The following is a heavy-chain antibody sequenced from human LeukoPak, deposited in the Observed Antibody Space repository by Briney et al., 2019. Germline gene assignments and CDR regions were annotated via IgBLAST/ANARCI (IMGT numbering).Heavy chain of an antibody. Sequence: GGSLRLSCAASGFTVSSNYMSWVRQAPGKGLEWVSVIYSGGSTYYADSVKGRFTISRDNSKNTLYLQMNSLRAEDTAVYYCAREKRLGYSSSWYLDYWGQGTLVTVSS. D-gene: IGHD6-13*01. CDR2: IYSGGST. CDR1: GFTVSSNY. CDR3: AREKRLGYSSSWYLDY. J-gene: IGHJ4*02. V-gene: IGHV3-53*01.